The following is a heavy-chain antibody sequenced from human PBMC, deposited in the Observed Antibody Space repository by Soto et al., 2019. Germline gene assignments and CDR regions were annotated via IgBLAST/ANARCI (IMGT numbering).Heavy chain of an antibody. D-gene: IGHD3-16*01. V-gene: IGHV1-69*01. Sequence: QVQLVQSGAEVRKPGSSVMVSCKVSGGTFRTHGFSWFRQAPGQWLEWIGGNIPIFDIVAYAQKFQGRVTITSEDSTNTAHMEMSGLTSEDTAVDFCARERGSMTVNIMPHALDVWGQGTTVTVSS. J-gene: IGHJ6*02. CDR1: GGTFRTHG. CDR2: NIPIFDIV. CDR3: ARERGSMTVNIMPHALDV.